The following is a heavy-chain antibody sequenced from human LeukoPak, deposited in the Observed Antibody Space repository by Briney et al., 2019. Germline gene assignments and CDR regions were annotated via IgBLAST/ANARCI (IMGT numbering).Heavy chain of an antibody. CDR2: IYYSGST. J-gene: IGHJ6*03. CDR1: GGSISSHY. V-gene: IGHV4-59*11. D-gene: IGHD1-26*01. CDR3: ASSGSSYPRDYYYYMDV. Sequence: SETLSLTCTVSGGSISSHYWSWIRQPPGKGLEWIGYIYYSGSTNYNPSLKSRVTISVDTSKNQFSLKLSSVTAADTAVYYCASSGSSYPRDYYYYMDVWGKGTTVTVSS.